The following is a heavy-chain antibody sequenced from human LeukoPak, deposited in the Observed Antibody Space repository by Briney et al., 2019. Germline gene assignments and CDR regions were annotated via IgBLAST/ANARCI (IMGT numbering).Heavy chain of an antibody. CDR3: ARENKKGSSYYMDV. V-gene: IGHV4-59*01. D-gene: IGHD3-10*01. CDR2: IYYSGST. Sequence: SETLSLTCTVSGGSISSYYWSWIRQPPGKGLEWIGYIYYSGSTNYNPSLKSRVTISVDTSKNQFSLKLSSVTAADTAVYYCARENKKGSSYYMDVWGKGTMVTVSS. J-gene: IGHJ6*03. CDR1: GGSISSYY.